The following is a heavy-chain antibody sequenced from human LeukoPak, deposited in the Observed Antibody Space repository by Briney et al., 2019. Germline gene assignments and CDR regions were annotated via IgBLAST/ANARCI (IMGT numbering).Heavy chain of an antibody. J-gene: IGHJ4*02. CDR2: ISANNGNT. Sequence: GASVKVSCKASGYTFSSHGITWVRQAPGQGLEWMGWISANNGNTNYAQKLQGRVTVTTDTSTSIAYMELRSLRSDDMAVYYCAREGTAGRYYFDYWGQGTLVTVSS. CDR1: GYTFSSHG. V-gene: IGHV1-18*03. D-gene: IGHD3-10*01. CDR3: AREGTAGRYYFDY.